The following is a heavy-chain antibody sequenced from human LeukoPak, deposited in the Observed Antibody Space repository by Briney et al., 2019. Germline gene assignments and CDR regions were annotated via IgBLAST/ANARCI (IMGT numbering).Heavy chain of an antibody. CDR2: INSDGSST. CDR3: ARGDYGDYGKDY. V-gene: IGHV3-74*01. CDR1: GFTFSTYW. D-gene: IGHD4-17*01. Sequence: PGGSLRLSCAASGFTFSTYWMHWVRQAPGKGLVWVSRINSDGSSTSYADSVKGRFSISRDNAKNTLYLQMNSLRAEDTAVYYCARGDYGDYGKDYWGQGTLVTVSP. J-gene: IGHJ4*02.